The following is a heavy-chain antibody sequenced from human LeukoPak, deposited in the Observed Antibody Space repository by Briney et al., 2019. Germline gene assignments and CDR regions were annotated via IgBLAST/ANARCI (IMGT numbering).Heavy chain of an antibody. J-gene: IGHJ5*02. CDR2: INHSGST. CDR1: GGSFSGYY. V-gene: IGHV4-34*01. CDR3: ARGAVVVPAARAAGFDP. Sequence: SETLSLTRAVYGGSFSGYYWSWIRQPPGKGLEWIGEINHSGSTNYNPSLKSRVTISVDTSKNQFSLKLSSVTAADTAVYYCARGAVVVPAARAAGFDPWGQGTLVTVSS. D-gene: IGHD2-2*01.